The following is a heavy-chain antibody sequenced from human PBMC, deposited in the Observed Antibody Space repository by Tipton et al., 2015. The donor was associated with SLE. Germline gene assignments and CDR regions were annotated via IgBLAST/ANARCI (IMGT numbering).Heavy chain of an antibody. Sequence: TLSLTCTVSGGSISSHYWSWIRQPPGKGLEWIGYIYHSGRTYYNPSLKSRVTFSVDTSENQFSLRLNSVTAADTAVYYCARMSSGWSVGAFDIWGQGKMVTVSS. CDR3: ARMSSGWSVGAFDI. J-gene: IGHJ3*02. V-gene: IGHV4-59*11. CDR2: IYHSGRT. D-gene: IGHD6-13*01. CDR1: GGSISSHY.